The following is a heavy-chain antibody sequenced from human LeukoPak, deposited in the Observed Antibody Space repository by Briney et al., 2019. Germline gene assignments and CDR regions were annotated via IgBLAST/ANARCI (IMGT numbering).Heavy chain of an antibody. CDR1: GFNLYRLT. CDR2: IGRDGRVT. V-gene: IGHV3-43*01. CDR3: ARRAGEYSHPYDY. J-gene: IGHJ4*02. Sequence: GWCVRLPRTACGFNLYRLTMHGVRQSPGRGREWVSFIGRDGRVTSYADSVKGRFTISRDNSKNTLYLQMNSLRAEDTAIYYCARRAGEYSHPYDYWGQGTLVTVSS. D-gene: IGHD2-15*01.